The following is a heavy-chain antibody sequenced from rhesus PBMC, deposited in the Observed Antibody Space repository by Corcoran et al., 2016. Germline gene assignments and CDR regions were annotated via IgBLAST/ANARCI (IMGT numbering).Heavy chain of an antibody. V-gene: IGHV3-132*01. CDR1: QFTFSTYD. CDR2: ITVGGCK. J-gene: IGHJ4*01. CDR3: ASEPLGRDYFES. Sequence: VEQLVESGGGLVQTGASLRISCAASQFTFSTYDLHWVRQAPGKGLEWGSVITVGGCKNYPDSLKGRFTIYRDRDKGSLELQMNSVRAEDTAVYWCASEPLGRDYFESWGQGALVTVSS.